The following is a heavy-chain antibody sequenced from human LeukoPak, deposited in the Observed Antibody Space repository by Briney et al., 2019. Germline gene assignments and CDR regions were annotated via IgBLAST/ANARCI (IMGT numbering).Heavy chain of an antibody. J-gene: IGHJ4*02. CDR3: AREILPLWFRGEPPYYFDY. CDR1: GDSIGSSSYY. D-gene: IGHD3-10*01. V-gene: IGHV4-39*07. Sequence: PSETLTLTCTVSGDSIGSSSYYWGWIRQPPGKGLEWIGSIYYSGSTYYNPSLKSRVTISVDTSKNQFSLKLSSVTAADTAVYYCAREILPLWFRGEPPYYFDYWGQGTLVTVSS. CDR2: IYYSGST.